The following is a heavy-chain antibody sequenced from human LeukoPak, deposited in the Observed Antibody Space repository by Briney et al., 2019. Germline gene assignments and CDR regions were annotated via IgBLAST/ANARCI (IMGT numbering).Heavy chain of an antibody. D-gene: IGHD5-24*01. V-gene: IGHV3-7*01. Sequence: GGSLRLSCAASGFTFSSYAMSWVRQAPGKGLEWVANIKQDGSDKYYVDSVKGRFNISRDNAKNSLYLQMNSLRAEDTAVYYCASGSGWVQIYWGQGILVTVSS. CDR1: GFTFSSYA. CDR3: ASGSGWVQIY. CDR2: IKQDGSDK. J-gene: IGHJ4*02.